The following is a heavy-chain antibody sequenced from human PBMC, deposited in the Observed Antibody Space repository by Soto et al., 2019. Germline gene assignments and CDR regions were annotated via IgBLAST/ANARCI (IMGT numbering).Heavy chain of an antibody. D-gene: IGHD3-10*01. CDR2: IHYSGST. CDR1: GGSIRTGDYY. V-gene: IGHV4-30-4*01. J-gene: IGHJ6*02. CDR3: GGWFFVAGGYYNSHYYYGMNV. Sequence: PSETLSLTCTVSGGSIRTGDYYWTWIRQPPGKGLEWIGYIHYSGSTYYNPSLKSRVTISVDTSKNQFSLSLSSVTAADTGVYYCGGWFFVAGGYYNSHYYYGMNVGGQGTTVTVSS.